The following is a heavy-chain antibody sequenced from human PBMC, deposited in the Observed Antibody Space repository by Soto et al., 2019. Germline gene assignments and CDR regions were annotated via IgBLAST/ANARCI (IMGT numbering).Heavy chain of an antibody. J-gene: IGHJ5*02. D-gene: IGHD3-16*01. CDR3: ARDIPTYYDSSFDWSDP. V-gene: IGHV1-69*13. Sequence: SXKVSFKATEGTXISFGISLVRQVPGQGLEWMGSIIPLYGTTNYAQRFRDRVAFIAYESTNMIYMELMSLRYDDTAIYYCARDIPTYYDSSFDWSDPWGQGVLGTVSS. CDR2: IIPLYGTT. CDR1: EGTXISFG.